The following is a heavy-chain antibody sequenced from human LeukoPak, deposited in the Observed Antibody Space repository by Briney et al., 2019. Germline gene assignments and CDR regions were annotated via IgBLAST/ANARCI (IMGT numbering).Heavy chain of an antibody. V-gene: IGHV4-39*01. D-gene: IGHD6-19*01. J-gene: IGHJ4*02. CDR1: GGSVSDSRYY. CDR3: AKTKAVAGRYYFDY. Sequence: SETLSLTCAVSGGSVSDSRYYWGWIRQPPGKGLEWIGSFYYRGNTYYNSSLRSRLTISVDTSKNQFSLRLSSVTAADTAVYYCAKTKAVAGRYYFDYWGQGTLVTVSS. CDR2: FYYRGNT.